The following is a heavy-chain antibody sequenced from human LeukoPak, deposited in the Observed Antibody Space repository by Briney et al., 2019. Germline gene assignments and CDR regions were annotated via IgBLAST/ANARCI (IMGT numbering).Heavy chain of an antibody. V-gene: IGHV3-7*04. CDR3: TRVGYIDEGIDY. CDR2: IKQDGSKK. D-gene: IGHD5-24*01. J-gene: IGHJ4*02. Sequence: GGSLRLSCVASGFPFSSYWMTCVRQAPGKGLEWVANIKQDGSKKSYVDSVKGRFTISRDNAKNSLYLQMNSLRAEDTAIYYCTRVGYIDEGIDYWGQGTLVTVSS. CDR1: GFPFSSYW.